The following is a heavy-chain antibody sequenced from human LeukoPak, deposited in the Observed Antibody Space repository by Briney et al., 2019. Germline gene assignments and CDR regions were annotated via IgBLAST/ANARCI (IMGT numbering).Heavy chain of an antibody. CDR2: ISYDGSNK. Sequence: GRSLRLSCAASGFTFSNFAMHWVRQAPGKGLEWVALISYDGSNKYYADSVKGRFTISRDNSKNTLYLQMNSLRADDTAVYYWPGVSPEGSFDYWGQGTLVIVSS. J-gene: IGHJ4*02. V-gene: IGHV3-30-3*01. CDR3: PGVSPEGSFDY. CDR1: GFTFSNFA.